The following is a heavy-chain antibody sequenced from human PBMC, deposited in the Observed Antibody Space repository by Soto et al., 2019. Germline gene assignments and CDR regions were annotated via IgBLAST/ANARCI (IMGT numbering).Heavy chain of an antibody. CDR1: GFTFGDSY. V-gene: IGHV3-11*06. Sequence: PGGSLRLSCAGSGFTFGDSYMSWIRQAPGKGLEWLSYISPGSRYPAYADSVKGRFTTSRDNAKRSLYLQMMSLTAEDTAIYYCGRGGGGGLFDPWGQGTMVTVSS. D-gene: IGHD2-15*01. J-gene: IGHJ5*02. CDR2: ISPGSRYP. CDR3: GRGGGGGLFDP.